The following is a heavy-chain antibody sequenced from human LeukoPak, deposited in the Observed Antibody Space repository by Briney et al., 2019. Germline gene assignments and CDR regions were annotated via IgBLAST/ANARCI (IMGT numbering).Heavy chain of an antibody. D-gene: IGHD2-21*01. V-gene: IGHV4-59*08. CDR1: GGSIFSFY. J-gene: IGHJ4*02. CDR3: ARHLNNCGDDFYIFDY. CDR2: IYYSGST. Sequence: SETLSLTCTVSGGSIFSFYWSWIRQPPGKGLEWMGYIYYSGSTNYNPSLKSRVTISVDTSKNQFSLRVSSVTAADTAVYSCARHLNNCGDDFYIFDYWGQGTLVTVPS.